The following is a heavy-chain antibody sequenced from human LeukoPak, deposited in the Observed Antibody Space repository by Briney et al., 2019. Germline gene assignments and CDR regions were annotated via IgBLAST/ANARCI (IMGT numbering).Heavy chain of an antibody. Sequence: SETLSLTCTVSGGSISSYYWSWIRQPAGKGLEWIGRIYTSGSTNYNPSLKSRVTMSVDTSKNQFSLKLSSVTAADTAVYYCARGGPAGLGRGANNAYHMDVLGKGTTVTVSS. J-gene: IGHJ6*03. D-gene: IGHD1-26*01. CDR1: GGSISSYY. V-gene: IGHV4-4*07. CDR2: IYTSGST. CDR3: ARGGPAGLGRGANNAYHMDV.